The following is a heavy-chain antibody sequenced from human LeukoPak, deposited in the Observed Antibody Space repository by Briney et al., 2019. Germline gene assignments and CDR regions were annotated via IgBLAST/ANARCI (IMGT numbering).Heavy chain of an antibody. Sequence: SETLSLTCAVYGGSFSGYYWSWIRQPPGKGLEWIGEINHSGSTNYNPSLKSRVTISVDTSKNQFSLKLSSVTAADTAVYYCAGIAVAGQGYWGQGTLVTVSS. D-gene: IGHD6-19*01. CDR1: GGSFSGYY. J-gene: IGHJ4*02. CDR2: INHSGST. V-gene: IGHV4-34*01. CDR3: AGIAVAGQGY.